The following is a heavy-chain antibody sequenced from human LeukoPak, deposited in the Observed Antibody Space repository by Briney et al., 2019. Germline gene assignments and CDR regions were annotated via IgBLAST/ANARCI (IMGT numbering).Heavy chain of an antibody. J-gene: IGHJ3*02. CDR2: IYYSGST. D-gene: IGHD3-9*01. Sequence: SETLSLTCTVSGGSINNSYWTWIRQPPGKGLEWIGYIYYSGSTNYNPSLKSRVTISVDTSKNQFSLKLSSVTAADTAVYYCARGKRVRYFDWLLPHDAFDIWGQGTMVTVSS. CDR3: ARGKRVRYFDWLLPHDAFDI. CDR1: GGSINNSY. V-gene: IGHV4-59*01.